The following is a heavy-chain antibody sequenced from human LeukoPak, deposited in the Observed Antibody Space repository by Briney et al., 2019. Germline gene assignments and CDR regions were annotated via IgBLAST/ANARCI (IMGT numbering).Heavy chain of an antibody. V-gene: IGHV3-23*01. D-gene: IGHD3-16*01. J-gene: IGHJ3*02. CDR1: GFTFSSYV. CDR3: AKKVGGVYASDI. CDR2: ISNSGVTT. Sequence: QSGGSLRLSCGASGFTFSSYVMNWVRQAPGKGLEWVSGISNSGVTTYYADSVKGRFTISRDNSKNTLYLQVNSLRAEDTAVYYCAKKVGGVYASDIWGQGTMVTVSS.